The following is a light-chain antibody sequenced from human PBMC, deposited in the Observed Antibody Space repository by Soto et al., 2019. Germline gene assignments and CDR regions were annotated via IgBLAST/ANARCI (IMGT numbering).Light chain of an antibody. CDR1: QSISSW. V-gene: IGKV1-5*01. Sequence: DIPMTQSPSTLSASVGDRVTITCRASQSISSWLAWYQQKPGKAPKLLIYDASSLESGVLSRFSGSGSGTEFTLTISSLQPDDFATYYCQQYNSLWTFGQGTKVEIK. CDR2: DAS. J-gene: IGKJ1*01. CDR3: QQYNSLWT.